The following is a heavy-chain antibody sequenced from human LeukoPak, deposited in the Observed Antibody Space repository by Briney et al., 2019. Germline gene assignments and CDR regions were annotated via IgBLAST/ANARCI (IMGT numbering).Heavy chain of an antibody. V-gene: IGHV3-21*01. Sequence: GGSLRLSCAASGFTFSSYSMNWVRQAPGKGLEWVPSISSSSSYIYYADSVKGRFTISRDNAKNSLYLQMNSLRAEDTAVYYCARDVVAGTYYYYGMDVWGKGTTVTVSS. CDR1: GFTFSSYS. CDR3: ARDVVAGTYYYYGMDV. J-gene: IGHJ6*04. D-gene: IGHD6-19*01. CDR2: ISSSSSYI.